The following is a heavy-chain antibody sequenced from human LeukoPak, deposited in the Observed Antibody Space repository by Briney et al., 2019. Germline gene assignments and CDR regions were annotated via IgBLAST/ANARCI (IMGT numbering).Heavy chain of an antibody. D-gene: IGHD1-14*01. CDR3: SYRGYYFDY. V-gene: IGHV4-38-2*01. Sequence: SETLSLTCAVSGYSISSGYYWGWIRQPPGKGLEWIGSMYYSGSTYYNPSLKSRVTISVDTSKNRFSLKLSSVTAADTAVYYCSYRGYYFDYWGQGTLVTVSS. J-gene: IGHJ4*02. CDR1: GYSISSGYY. CDR2: MYYSGST.